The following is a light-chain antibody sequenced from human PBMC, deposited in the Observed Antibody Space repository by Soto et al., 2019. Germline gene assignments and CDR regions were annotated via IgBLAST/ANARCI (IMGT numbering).Light chain of an antibody. V-gene: IGLV2-14*01. CDR3: SSYTISNNLQFV. CDR1: RRDVGGYNY. J-gene: IGLJ1*01. CDR2: EVT. Sequence: QSVLTQPASVSGSPGQSITISCTGTRRDVGGYNYVSWYQQYPGKSPKLLIYEVTHRPSGVSNRFSGSKSGNTASLTISGLQAEDEADYYCSSYTISNNLQFVFGTGTKVT.